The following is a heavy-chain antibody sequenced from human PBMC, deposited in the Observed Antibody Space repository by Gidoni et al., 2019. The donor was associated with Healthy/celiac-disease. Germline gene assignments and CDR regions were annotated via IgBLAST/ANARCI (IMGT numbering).Heavy chain of an antibody. CDR1: GFPFSSYG. J-gene: IGHJ6*03. D-gene: IGHD3-10*01. Sequence: QVQLVESGGGVVQPGRSLRLSCAASGFPFSSYGMHWVRQAPGKGLEWVAVIWYDGSNKYYADSVKGRFTISRDNSKNTLYLQMNSLRAEDTAVYYCAREGGHMVRGVIYMDVWGKGTTVTVSS. CDR2: IWYDGSNK. V-gene: IGHV3-33*01. CDR3: AREGGHMVRGVIYMDV.